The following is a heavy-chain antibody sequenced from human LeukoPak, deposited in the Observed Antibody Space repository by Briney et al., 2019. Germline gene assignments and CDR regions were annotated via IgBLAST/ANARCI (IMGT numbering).Heavy chain of an antibody. CDR2: ISSSSSYI. D-gene: IGHD4-17*01. J-gene: IGHJ5*02. V-gene: IGHV3-21*01. CDR1: GFTFSSYE. Sequence: GGSLRLSCAASGFTFSSYEMNWVRQAPGKGLEWVSSISSSSSYIYYADSVKGRFTISRDNAKNSLYLQMNSLRAEDTAVYYCARSTVTTFTGWFDPWGQGTLVTVSS. CDR3: ARSTVTTFTGWFDP.